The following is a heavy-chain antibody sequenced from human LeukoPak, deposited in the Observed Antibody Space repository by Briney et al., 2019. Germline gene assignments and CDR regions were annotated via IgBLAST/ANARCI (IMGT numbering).Heavy chain of an antibody. Sequence: SETLSLTCTVSGGSISSYYWSWIRQPPGKGLEWIGYIYYSGSTNYNPSLKSRVTISVDTSKNQFYLKLSSVTAADTAVYYCARVGSSSAFDYWGQGTLVTVSS. V-gene: IGHV4-59*01. D-gene: IGHD6-6*01. J-gene: IGHJ4*02. CDR2: IYYSGST. CDR1: GGSISSYY. CDR3: ARVGSSSAFDY.